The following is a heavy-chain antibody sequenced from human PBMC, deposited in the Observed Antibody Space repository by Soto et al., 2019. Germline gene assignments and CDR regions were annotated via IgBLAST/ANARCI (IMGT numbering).Heavy chain of an antibody. D-gene: IGHD4-17*01. Sequence: GGSLRLSCAASGFPFSNYWMSWFRQAPGKGLEWVANINPDGSAKYYVDSARGRFTISRDIAKNSLYLQMDSLTAEDTALFYRARSGAMATVTDYWGQGTLVTVSS. V-gene: IGHV3-7*01. CDR3: ARSGAMATVTDY. J-gene: IGHJ4*02. CDR2: INPDGSAK. CDR1: GFPFSNYW.